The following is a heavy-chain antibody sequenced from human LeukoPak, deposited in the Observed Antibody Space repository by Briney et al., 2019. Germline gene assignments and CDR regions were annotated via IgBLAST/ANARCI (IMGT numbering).Heavy chain of an antibody. CDR1: GYTLTELS. J-gene: IGHJ3*02. CDR2: FDPEDGET. D-gene: IGHD1-14*01. V-gene: IGHV1-24*01. CDR3: ATDPETGHAFDI. Sequence: GASVKVSCKVSGYTLTELSMHWVRQAPGKGLEWMGGFDPEDGETIYAQKFQGRVTMTEDTSTDTAYMELSSLRSEDTAVYYCATDPETGHAFDIWGQGTMVTVSS.